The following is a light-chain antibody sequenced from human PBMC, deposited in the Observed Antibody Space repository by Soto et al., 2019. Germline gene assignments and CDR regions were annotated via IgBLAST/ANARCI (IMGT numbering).Light chain of an antibody. CDR2: DVS. Sequence: QSVLTQPASVSGSPGQSITISCTGTSSDVGYSNYVSWYQQLPGKAPKLMIYDVSDRPSGVSNRFSGSKSGSTASLTISGLQAEDEADYYCSSYTSSILYVFGTGTKLTVL. CDR3: SSYTSSILYV. CDR1: SSDVGYSNY. J-gene: IGLJ1*01. V-gene: IGLV2-14*01.